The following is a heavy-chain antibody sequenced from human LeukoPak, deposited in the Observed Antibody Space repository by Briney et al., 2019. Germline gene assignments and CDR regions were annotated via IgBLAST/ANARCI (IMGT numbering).Heavy chain of an antibody. CDR1: GYTFTSYD. J-gene: IGHJ4*02. D-gene: IGHD6-19*01. Sequence: GASVKVSCKASGYTFTSYDINWVRQATRQGLEWMGWMNPNSGNTGYAQKFQGRVTMTRNTSISTAYMELSSLRSEDTAVYYCARGAVAGTPSDYWGQGTLVTVSS. CDR2: MNPNSGNT. CDR3: ARGAVAGTPSDY. V-gene: IGHV1-8*01.